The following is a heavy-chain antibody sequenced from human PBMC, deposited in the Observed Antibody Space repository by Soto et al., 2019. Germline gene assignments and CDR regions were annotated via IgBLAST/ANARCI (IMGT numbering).Heavy chain of an antibody. CDR3: ARVYIVGPGQLHYYGMDV. D-gene: IGHD2-21*01. J-gene: IGHJ6*02. Sequence: GGSLRLSCAASGFTVSSNYMSWVRQAPGKGLEWVSVIYSGGSTYYVDSVKGRFTISRDNSKNTLYLQMNSLRAEDTAVYYCARVYIVGPGQLHYYGMDVWGQGTAVTVSS. V-gene: IGHV3-66*01. CDR2: IYSGGST. CDR1: GFTVSSNY.